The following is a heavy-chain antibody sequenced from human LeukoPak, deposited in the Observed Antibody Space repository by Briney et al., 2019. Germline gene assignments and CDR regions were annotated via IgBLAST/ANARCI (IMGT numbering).Heavy chain of an antibody. CDR2: ISHSGST. CDR1: GYSISGGYY. CDR3: AGGRDYGDYSY. Sequence: SETLSLTCAVSGYSISGGYYGGWIRQPPGGGLEWIGGISHSGSTDYNPSVKSRVTISLDTSKIQFSLSLNSVTAADTAMYYCAGGRDYGDYSYWGQGTLVTVSS. D-gene: IGHD4-17*01. J-gene: IGHJ4*02. V-gene: IGHV4-38-2*01.